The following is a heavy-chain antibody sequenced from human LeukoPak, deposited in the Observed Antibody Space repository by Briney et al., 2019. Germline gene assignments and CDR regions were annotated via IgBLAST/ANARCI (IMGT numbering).Heavy chain of an antibody. J-gene: IGHJ4*02. CDR2: INPNSGGT. D-gene: IGHD2-2*01. CDR3: ARVRGEYQLLWGENYFDY. Sequence: ASVKVSCRASGYTFTGYYMHWVRQAPGQGLEWMGWINPNSGGTNYAQKFQGRVTMTRDTSICTAYMELSRLRSDDTAVYYCARVRGEYQLLWGENYFDYWGQGTLVTVSS. V-gene: IGHV1-2*02. CDR1: GYTFTGYY.